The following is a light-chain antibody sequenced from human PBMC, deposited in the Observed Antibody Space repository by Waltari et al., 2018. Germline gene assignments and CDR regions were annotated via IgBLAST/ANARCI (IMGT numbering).Light chain of an antibody. CDR2: WAS. CDR1: QSVSSS. J-gene: IGKJ2*01. Sequence: EIVLTQSPATLSLSPGERATLSCRASQSVSSSLAWYQQKPGQAPKLLFYWASAREAGVPNRISGSGSGTDFTLTISSLQAEDVAVYYCQQYYSIPFTFGQGTKVEIK. CDR3: QQYYSIPFT. V-gene: IGKV3-15*01.